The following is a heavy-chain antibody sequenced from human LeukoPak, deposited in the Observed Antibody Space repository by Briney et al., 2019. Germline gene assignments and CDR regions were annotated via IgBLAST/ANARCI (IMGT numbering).Heavy chain of an antibody. Sequence: GGTLRLSCVASGFTFSTDGMSWVRQAPGKGLEWVSSISGIGDTYYADSVKGRFTISRDNSKNTLYLQMNSLRAEDTAVYYCAKEPYSSSWYGFYYMDVWGKGTTVTVSS. CDR2: ISGIGDT. CDR3: AKEPYSSSWYGFYYMDV. CDR1: GFTFSTDG. J-gene: IGHJ6*03. D-gene: IGHD6-13*01. V-gene: IGHV3-23*01.